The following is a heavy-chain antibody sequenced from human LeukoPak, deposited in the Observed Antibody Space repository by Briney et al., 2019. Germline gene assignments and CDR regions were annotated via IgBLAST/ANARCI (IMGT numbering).Heavy chain of an antibody. J-gene: IGHJ4*02. CDR1: GASITSFH. CDR3: ARKDGDY. V-gene: IGHV4-4*07. CDR2: IYSSGST. D-gene: IGHD6-6*01. Sequence: SETLSLTCTVSGASITSFHWTWIRQPAGKGLEWIGLIYSSGSTIYNPSLQSRVAMSVDMTKNQLSLKLSSVTAADTAMYYCARKDGDYWGQGTLVTVSS.